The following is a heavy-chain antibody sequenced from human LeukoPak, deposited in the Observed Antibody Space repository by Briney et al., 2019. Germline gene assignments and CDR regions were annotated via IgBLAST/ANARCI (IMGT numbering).Heavy chain of an antibody. D-gene: IGHD6-19*01. J-gene: IGHJ3*02. CDR3: AREIAVDPASAFDI. Sequence: GGSLRLSYADSGFTVSSNYMSWVRQAPGKGLEWVAVIYSGGSTYYADSVKGRFTISRDNSKNTLYLQMNSLRAEDTAVYYCAREIAVDPASAFDIWGQGTMVTVSS. V-gene: IGHV3-66*01. CDR1: GFTVSSNY. CDR2: IYSGGST.